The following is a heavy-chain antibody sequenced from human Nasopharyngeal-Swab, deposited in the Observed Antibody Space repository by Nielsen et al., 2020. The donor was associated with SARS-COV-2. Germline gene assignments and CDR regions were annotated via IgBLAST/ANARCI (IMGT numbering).Heavy chain of an antibody. V-gene: IGHV1-2*06. CDR3: AREPRYSYGLFDP. CDR2: INPNSGGT. J-gene: IGHJ5*02. Sequence: ASLLVFCKASAYTFTGYYMHWLRQAPGQGLEWMGRINPNSGGTNYAQKFQGRVTMTRDTYISTAYMELSRLRSDDTAVYYCAREPRYSYGLFDPWGQGTLVTVSS. CDR1: AYTFTGYY. D-gene: IGHD5-18*01.